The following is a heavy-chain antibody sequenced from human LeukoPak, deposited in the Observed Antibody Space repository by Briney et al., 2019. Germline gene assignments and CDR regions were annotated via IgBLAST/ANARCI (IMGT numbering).Heavy chain of an antibody. CDR1: GFTVSSNY. CDR3: ARDGSSGWYWVDY. Sequence: GGSLRLSCAASGFTVSSNYMSWVRQAPGKGLEWVSVIYSGGSTYYADSVKGRFTISRDNSKNTLYLQMDSLRVEDTAVYYCARDGSSGWYWVDYWGQGTLVTVSS. J-gene: IGHJ4*02. V-gene: IGHV3-53*01. CDR2: IYSGGST. D-gene: IGHD6-19*01.